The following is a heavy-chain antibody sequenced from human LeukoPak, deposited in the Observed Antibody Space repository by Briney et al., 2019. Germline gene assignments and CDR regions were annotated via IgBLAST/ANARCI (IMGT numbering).Heavy chain of an antibody. V-gene: IGHV1-3*01. J-gene: IGHJ5*02. Sequence: ASVKVSCKASGYTFTSYAMHWVRQAPGQRLEWMGWINAGNGNTKYSQKFQGRVTITRDTSASTTYVEVSSLRSEGTAVYYCARGAELQYFDWLLYNYFDPWGQGTLVTVSS. D-gene: IGHD3-9*01. CDR1: GYTFTSYA. CDR2: INAGNGNT. CDR3: ARGAELQYFDWLLYNYFDP.